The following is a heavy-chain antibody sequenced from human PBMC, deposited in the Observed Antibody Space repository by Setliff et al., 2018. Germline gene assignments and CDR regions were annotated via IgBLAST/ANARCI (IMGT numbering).Heavy chain of an antibody. CDR2: IFYSGDT. J-gene: IGHJ4*02. CDR1: GGSVTSHY. V-gene: IGHV4-59*02. Sequence: SETLSLTCAVSGGSVTSHYWSWIRQPPGKGLEWIGLIFYSGDTNSNPSLKSRVTMSVDTSKNQFSLKLRSVTAADTAMYYCAKGGTYRYFDYWGQGTLVTAPQ. CDR3: AKGGTYRYFDY.